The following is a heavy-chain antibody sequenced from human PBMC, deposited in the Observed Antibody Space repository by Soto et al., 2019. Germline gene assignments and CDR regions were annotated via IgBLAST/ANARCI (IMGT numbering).Heavy chain of an antibody. J-gene: IGHJ4*02. V-gene: IGHV3-23*01. D-gene: IGHD3-3*01. CDR2: ISDRGGVT. Sequence: GGSLRLSCTASAFAFSNYAMSWVRQAPGKGLEWVAVISDRGGVTYYADFVRGRFTISRDNSKNTLYLQMNSLRADDTAVYFCAKDAGGGFYSTALYEFDSWGQGTLVTVSS. CDR1: AFAFSNYA. CDR3: AKDAGGGFYSTALYEFDS.